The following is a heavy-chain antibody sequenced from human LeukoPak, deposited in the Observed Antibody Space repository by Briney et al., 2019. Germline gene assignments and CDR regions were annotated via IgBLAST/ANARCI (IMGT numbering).Heavy chain of an antibody. Sequence: GGSLRLSCAASGFTFSNYWMSWVRQAPGKGLEWVANLKQDGGEKYYVDSVKGRFTISRDNAKNSLYLQMNSLRAEDTAVYYCAREKFLEWYAVAGTFGYFDYWGQGTLVTVSS. CDR3: AREKFLEWYAVAGTFGYFDY. CDR1: GFTFSNYW. V-gene: IGHV3-7*01. CDR2: LKQDGGEK. J-gene: IGHJ4*01. D-gene: IGHD6-19*01.